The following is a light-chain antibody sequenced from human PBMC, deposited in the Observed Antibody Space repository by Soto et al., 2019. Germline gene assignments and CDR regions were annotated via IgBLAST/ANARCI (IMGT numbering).Light chain of an antibody. CDR1: SSDVGAYNY. CDR3: TSYTSNNTVV. J-gene: IGLJ2*01. CDR2: DVS. V-gene: IGLV2-14*01. Sequence: QSVLTQPASVSGSPGQSITISCTGTSSDVGAYNYVSWYQQHPGKAPKLMIFDVSNRPSGVSNRFSGSKSGNTASLTISGLQAEDEGDYYCTSYTSNNTVVFGGGTKLNVL.